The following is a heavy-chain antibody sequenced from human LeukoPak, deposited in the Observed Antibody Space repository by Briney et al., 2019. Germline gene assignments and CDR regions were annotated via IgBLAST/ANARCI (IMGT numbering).Heavy chain of an antibody. Sequence: PGGSLRLSCAASGFTFNSYAMTWVRQGAGRGLEWVSTISGTSGTTNYADSVEGRFSISRDDSKNTLYLQMTSLRVEDTAVYFCARVQPDNNDEYNWFDPWGQGTRVTVSS. D-gene: IGHD1-1*01. CDR2: ISGTSGTT. J-gene: IGHJ5*02. V-gene: IGHV3-23*01. CDR3: ARVQPDNNDEYNWFDP. CDR1: GFTFNSYA.